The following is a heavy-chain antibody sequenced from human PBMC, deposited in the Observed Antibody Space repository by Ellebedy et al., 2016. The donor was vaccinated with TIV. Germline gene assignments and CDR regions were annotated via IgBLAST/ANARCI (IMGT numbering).Heavy chain of an antibody. Sequence: GESLKISCAASGFTFSSYSMNWVRQAPGKGLEWVSFISDTTTTIYYADSVKGRFTISRDSAKNSLYLQMNSLRDEDTAVYYCARSRAIRGVTFDYWGQGTLVTVSS. CDR1: GFTFSSYS. V-gene: IGHV3-48*02. CDR3: ARSRAIRGVTFDY. CDR2: ISDTTTTI. J-gene: IGHJ4*02. D-gene: IGHD3-10*01.